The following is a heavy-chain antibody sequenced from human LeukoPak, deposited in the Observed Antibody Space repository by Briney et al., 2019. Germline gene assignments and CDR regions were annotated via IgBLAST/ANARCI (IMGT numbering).Heavy chain of an antibody. J-gene: IGHJ4*02. CDR2: IWYDGSNK. V-gene: IGHV3-33*06. D-gene: IGHD5-18*01. CDR1: GFTFSSYG. CDR3: AKDRSRDRGYSYGYLHY. Sequence: GRSLRLSCVASGFTFSSYGMHWVRQAPGKGLEWVAVIWYDGSNKYYADSVKGRFTISRNNSKNTLYLQMNSLRAEDTAVYYCAKDRSRDRGYSYGYLHYWGQGTLVTVSS.